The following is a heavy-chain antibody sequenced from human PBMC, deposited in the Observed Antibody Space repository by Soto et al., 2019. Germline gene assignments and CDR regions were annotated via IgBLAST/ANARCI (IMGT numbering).Heavy chain of an antibody. D-gene: IGHD3-22*01. J-gene: IGHJ4*02. CDR3: ARDSTYYYDSSGYGY. CDR1: GFTFTRYS. Sequence: PGGSLRLSCAASGFTFTRYSMNWVRQAPGKGLEWVSYISSSSSTIYYADSVKGRFTISRDNAKNSLYLQMNSLRDEDTAVYYCARDSTYYYDSSGYGYRGQGTLVTVFS. V-gene: IGHV3-48*02. CDR2: ISSSSSTI.